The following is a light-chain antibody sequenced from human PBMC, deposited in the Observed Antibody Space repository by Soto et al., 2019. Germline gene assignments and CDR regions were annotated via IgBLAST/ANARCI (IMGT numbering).Light chain of an antibody. CDR1: QDIGTF. J-gene: IGKJ4*01. CDR2: AAS. CDR3: QRYNSVFSLT. Sequence: DIQMTQSPSSLSASVGDRVTITCRASQDIGTFLAWYQQKPGKVPKLLIFAASTLQSGVPSRFSGSGSRTDFTLAISSLQPEDVATYYCQRYNSVFSLTFGGGTKVDIK. V-gene: IGKV1-27*01.